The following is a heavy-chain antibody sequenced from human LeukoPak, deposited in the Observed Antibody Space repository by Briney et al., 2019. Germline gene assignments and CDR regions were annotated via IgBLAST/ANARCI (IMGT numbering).Heavy chain of an antibody. V-gene: IGHV4-59*08. J-gene: IGHJ3*02. CDR2: IYYSGST. CDR3: ARLLYSSGWFNAFDI. CDR1: GGSISSYY. Sequence: SETLSLTCTVSGGSISSYYWSWIRQPPGKGLEWIGYIYYSGSTNYNPSLKSRVTISVDTSKNQFSLKLSSVTAADTAVYYCARLLYSSGWFNAFDIWGQGTMVTVSS. D-gene: IGHD6-19*01.